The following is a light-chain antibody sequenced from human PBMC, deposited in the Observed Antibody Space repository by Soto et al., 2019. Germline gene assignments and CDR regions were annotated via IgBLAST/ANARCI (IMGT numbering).Light chain of an antibody. J-gene: IGKJ1*01. CDR2: AAS. V-gene: IGKV1-27*01. CDR1: ESISNY. CDR3: QKYNSAPWT. Sequence: DIQMTQSPSSLSASVGDRVTITCRASESISNYLAWFQQRPGKVTNLLIFAASTLHSGVPSRFSGRGSGTDFTLTISSLQPEDSAIYYCQKYNSAPWTCRQGTKVEVK.